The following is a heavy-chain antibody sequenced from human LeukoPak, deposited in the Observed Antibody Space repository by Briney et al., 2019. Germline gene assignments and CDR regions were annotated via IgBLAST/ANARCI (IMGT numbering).Heavy chain of an antibody. J-gene: IGHJ4*02. CDR2: IYHSGST. CDR3: ARDPPTPSSSWYYFDY. V-gene: IGHV4-30-2*01. D-gene: IGHD6-13*01. Sequence: SETLSLTCTVSGASISSGGYYWSWIRQPPGKDLEWIGYIYHSGSTYYNPSLKSRVTISVDRSKKQFSLKLSSVTAADTAVYYCARDPPTPSSSWYYFDYWGQGTLVTVSS. CDR1: GASISSGGYY.